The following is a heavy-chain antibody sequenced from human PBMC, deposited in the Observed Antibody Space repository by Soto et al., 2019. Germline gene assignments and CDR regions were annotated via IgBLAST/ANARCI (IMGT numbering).Heavy chain of an antibody. CDR1: GYTFTGYY. V-gene: IGHV1-2*02. Sequence: ASVKVSCKASGYTFTGYYMHWVRQAPGQGLEWMGWINPNSGGTNYAQKFQGRVTMTRDTSISTAYMELSRLRSDDTAVYYCARVRPPMVRGVPNPGWFDTWGQGTLVTVSS. D-gene: IGHD3-10*01. CDR3: ARVRPPMVRGVPNPGWFDT. CDR2: INPNSGGT. J-gene: IGHJ5*02.